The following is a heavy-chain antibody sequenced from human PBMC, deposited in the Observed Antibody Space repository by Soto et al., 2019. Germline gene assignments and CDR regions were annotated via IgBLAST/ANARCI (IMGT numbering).Heavy chain of an antibody. CDR1: GGSISSSSYY. V-gene: IGHV4-39*01. J-gene: IGHJ3*02. CDR3: ARPYPAIAAAGDDAFDI. D-gene: IGHD6-13*01. Sequence: PSETLSLTCTVSGGSISSSSYYWGWIRQPPGKGLEWIGSIYYSGSTYYNPSLKSRVTISVDTSKNHFSLKLSSVTAADTAVYYCARPYPAIAAAGDDAFDIWGQGTMVTVSS. CDR2: IYYSGST.